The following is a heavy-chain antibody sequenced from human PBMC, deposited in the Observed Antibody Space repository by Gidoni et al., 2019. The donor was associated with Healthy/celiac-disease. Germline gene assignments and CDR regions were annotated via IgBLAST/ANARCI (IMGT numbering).Heavy chain of an antibody. D-gene: IGHD3-10*01. V-gene: IGHV3-33*01. CDR3: ARGLMVRGVIMGY. CDR2: IWYDGINT. Sequence: QVQLVESGGGVVQPGRSLRLACAASGFTFSSYGMHWVRQAPGKGLEWVAVIWYDGINTYYAGSVKGRFTISRDNSKNTLYLQMNSLRAEDTAVYYCARGLMVRGVIMGYWGQGTLVTVSS. J-gene: IGHJ4*02. CDR1: GFTFSSYG.